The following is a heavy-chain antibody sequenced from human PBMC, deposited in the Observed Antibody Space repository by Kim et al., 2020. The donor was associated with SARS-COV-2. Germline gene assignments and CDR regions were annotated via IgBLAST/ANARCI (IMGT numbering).Heavy chain of an antibody. CDR2: IIPILGIA. CDR1: GGTFSSYA. V-gene: IGHV1-69*04. Sequence: SVKVSCKASGGTFSSYAISWVRQAPGQGLEWMGRIIPILGIANYAQKFQGRVTITADKSTSTAYMELSSLRSEDTAVYYCATPLDTAMVADYWGQGTLVTVSS. CDR3: ATPLDTAMVADY. J-gene: IGHJ4*02. D-gene: IGHD5-18*01.